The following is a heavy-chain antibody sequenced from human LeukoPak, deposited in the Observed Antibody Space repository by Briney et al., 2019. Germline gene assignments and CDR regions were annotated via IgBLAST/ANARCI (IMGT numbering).Heavy chain of an antibody. CDR3: VRDLAGPPQEAFDI. J-gene: IGHJ3*02. CDR1: GFSFSSYR. Sequence: GGSLRLSCAASGFSFSSYRMSWVRQAPGKGLEGVANIKQDGSEKYYVDSVKGRFTISRDNAQNSLYLQMNSLRAEDTAVYYCVRDLAGPPQEAFDIWGQGTVVTVSS. CDR2: IKQDGSEK. V-gene: IGHV3-7*01.